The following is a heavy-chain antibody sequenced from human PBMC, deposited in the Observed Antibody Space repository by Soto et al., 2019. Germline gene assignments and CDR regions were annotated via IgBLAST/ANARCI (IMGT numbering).Heavy chain of an antibody. D-gene: IGHD6-19*01. J-gene: IGHJ6*02. Sequence: PGGSLRLSCAVSEFIFSSYVSHWVRQAPGKGLEWVSAISGSGGSTYYADSVKGRFTISRDNSKNTLYLQMNSLRAEDTAVYYCAKVKQWLVSYYYGMDVWGQGTTVTVSS. CDR2: ISGSGGST. CDR1: EFIFSSYV. V-gene: IGHV3-23*01. CDR3: AKVKQWLVSYYYGMDV.